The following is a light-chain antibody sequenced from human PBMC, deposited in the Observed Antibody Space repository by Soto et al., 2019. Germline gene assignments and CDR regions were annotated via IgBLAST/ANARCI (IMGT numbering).Light chain of an antibody. CDR1: SSNIGSKT. CDR2: SNS. J-gene: IGLJ1*01. CDR3: ATWDDSLNGHV. Sequence: QSVLTQPPSASATPGQRVTISCSGSSSNIGSKTVNWYQQLPGTAPKLLIYSNSQRPSGVPDRFSGSKSGTSASLAISGLQSEDEADYYCATWDDSLNGHVFGTGTKVTVL. V-gene: IGLV1-44*01.